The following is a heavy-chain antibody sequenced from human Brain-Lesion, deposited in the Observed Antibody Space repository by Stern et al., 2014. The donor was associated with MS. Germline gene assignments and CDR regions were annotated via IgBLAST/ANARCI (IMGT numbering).Heavy chain of an antibody. CDR2: INHSGRI. Sequence: QVQLQQWGAGLLKPSETLSLTCGVYGGSFSGYYWTWIRQPPGKGLEWIGEINHSGRINYNPSLESRVPMSVDTSKLQLSLRLSSATAADTAVYYCARDVGGAFDYWGQGTLVTVSS. V-gene: IGHV4-34*01. J-gene: IGHJ4*02. CDR1: GGSFSGYY. D-gene: IGHD2-21*01. CDR3: ARDVGGAFDY.